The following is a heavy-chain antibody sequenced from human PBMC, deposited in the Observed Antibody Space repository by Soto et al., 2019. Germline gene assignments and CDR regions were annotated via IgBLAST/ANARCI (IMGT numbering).Heavy chain of an antibody. CDR1: SGSISSGGYY. D-gene: IGHD3-22*01. V-gene: IGHV4-31*03. CDR3: ARDRAYDSSGYYPYYFDY. CDR2: IYYSGST. Sequence: SETLSLTCTVSSGSISSGGYYWSWIRKHPGKGLEWIGYIYYSGSTYYNPSLKSRVTISVDTSKNQFSLKLSSMTAADTAVYYCARDRAYDSSGYYPYYFDYWGQGTLVTVTS. J-gene: IGHJ4*02.